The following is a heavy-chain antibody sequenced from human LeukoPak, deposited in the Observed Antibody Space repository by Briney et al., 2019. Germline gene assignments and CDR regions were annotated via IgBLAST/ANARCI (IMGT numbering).Heavy chain of an antibody. CDR3: AKDRSGWYWGPPDFDY. CDR2: ISGSGGST. D-gene: IGHD6-13*01. J-gene: IGHJ4*02. V-gene: IGHV3-23*01. Sequence: GGSLRLSCAASGFTFSSYAMSWVRQAPGKGLEWVSAISGSGGSTYYADSVKGRFTISRDNSKNTLYLQMNSLRAEDTAVYYCAKDRSGWYWGPPDFDYWGQGTLVTVSS. CDR1: GFTFSSYA.